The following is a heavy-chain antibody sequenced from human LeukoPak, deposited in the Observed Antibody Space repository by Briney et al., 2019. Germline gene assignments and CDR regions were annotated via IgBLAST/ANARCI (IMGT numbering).Heavy chain of an antibody. V-gene: IGHV4-59*08. Sequence: SETLSLTSTVSGDTISTNYWSWIRQTPGKGLEWIGYIYYSGSTNYNPSLRSRVTISIDTSKNQFSLRLTSVTAADTAVYYCARQPTTVTTFAFDIRGQGTMVTVSS. J-gene: IGHJ3*02. CDR3: ARQPTTVTTFAFDI. CDR1: GDTISTNY. CDR2: IYYSGST. D-gene: IGHD4-17*01.